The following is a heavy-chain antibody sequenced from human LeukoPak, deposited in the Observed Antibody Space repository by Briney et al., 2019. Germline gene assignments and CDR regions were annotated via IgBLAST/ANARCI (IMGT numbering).Heavy chain of an antibody. J-gene: IGHJ4*02. CDR3: ARDRETVGDLDY. CDR2: INPNSGGT. CDR1: GYTFTGYY. Sequence: ASVKVSCKASGYTFTGYYMHWVRQAPGQGLEWMGRINPNSGGTNYAQKFQGRVTMTRDTSISTAYMELSRLRSDDTAVYYCARDRETVGDLDYWRQGTLVTVSS. D-gene: IGHD1-26*01. V-gene: IGHV1-2*06.